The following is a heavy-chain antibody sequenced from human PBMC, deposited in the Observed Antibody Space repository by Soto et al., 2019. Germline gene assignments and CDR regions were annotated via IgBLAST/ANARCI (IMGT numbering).Heavy chain of an antibody. CDR3: ARPYCGTNSCHGWFAP. J-gene: IGHJ5*02. D-gene: IGHD2-2*01. CDR1: GYTFTDFY. V-gene: IGHV1-2*02. Sequence: GASVKVSCKASGYTFTDFYIYWVRQAPGQGLEWMGWINPDSGGTNYAQNFQGRATMTRDTSITTAYMELTRLTSDDTAVYYCARPYCGTNSCHGWFAPWGQGTLVTVSS. CDR2: INPDSGGT.